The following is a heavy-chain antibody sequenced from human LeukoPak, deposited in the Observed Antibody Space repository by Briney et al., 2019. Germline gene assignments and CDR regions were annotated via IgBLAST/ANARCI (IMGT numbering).Heavy chain of an antibody. J-gene: IGHJ4*02. CDR3: ARASGLWFGESTFDY. Sequence: SETLSLTCTVSGGSISSYYWSWIRQPAGKGLEWIGRIYISTSGSTNYNPSLRSRVTISVDKSKNQSSLKLSSVTAADTAVYYCARASGLWFGESTFDYWGQGTLVTVSS. CDR1: GGSISSYY. CDR2: IYISTSGST. V-gene: IGHV4-4*07. D-gene: IGHD3-10*01.